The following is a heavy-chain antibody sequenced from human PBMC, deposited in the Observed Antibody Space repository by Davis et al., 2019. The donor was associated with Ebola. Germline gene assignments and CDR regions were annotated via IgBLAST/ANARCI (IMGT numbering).Heavy chain of an antibody. J-gene: IGHJ5*02. CDR2: INSDGSST. V-gene: IGHV3-74*01. D-gene: IGHD3-3*01. Sequence: GESLKISCAASGFTFSSYWMHWVRQAPGKGLVWVSRINSDGSSTSYADSVKGRFTISRDNAKNSLYLQMNSLRAEDTAVYYCARDLLPYDYDFWSGFLDPWGQGTLVTVSS. CDR3: ARDLLPYDYDFWSGFLDP. CDR1: GFTFSSYW.